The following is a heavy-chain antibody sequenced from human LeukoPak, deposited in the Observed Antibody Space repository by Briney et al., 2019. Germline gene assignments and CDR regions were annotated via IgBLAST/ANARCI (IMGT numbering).Heavy chain of an antibody. CDR2: ISAYNGNT. CDR1: GYTFTSYG. CDR3: ARDRVAAAGTDFQH. J-gene: IGHJ1*01. D-gene: IGHD6-13*01. V-gene: IGHV1-18*01. Sequence: GASVKVSRRASGYTFTSYGISWVRQAPGQGLEWMGWISAYNGNTNYAQKLQGRVTMTTDTSTSTAYMELRSLRSDDTAVYYCARDRVAAAGTDFQHWGQGTLVTVSS.